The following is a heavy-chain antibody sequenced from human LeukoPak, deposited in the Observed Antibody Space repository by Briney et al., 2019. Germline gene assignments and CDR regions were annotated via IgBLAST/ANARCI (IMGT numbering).Heavy chain of an antibody. CDR2: IYYSGST. Sequence: PSQTLSLTCAVSGGSISSGGYSWSWIRQPPGKGLEWIGYIYYSGSTYYNPSLKSRVTISVDTSKNQFSLKLSSVTAADTAVYYCARDEEWLDAFDIWGQGTMVTVSS. V-gene: IGHV4-31*11. D-gene: IGHD3-3*01. CDR3: ARDEEWLDAFDI. CDR1: GGSISSGGYS. J-gene: IGHJ3*02.